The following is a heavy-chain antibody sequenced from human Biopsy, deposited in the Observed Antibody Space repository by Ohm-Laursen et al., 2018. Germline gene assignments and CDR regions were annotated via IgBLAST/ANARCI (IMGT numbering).Heavy chain of an antibody. D-gene: IGHD6-19*01. J-gene: IGHJ4*01. CDR2: INHRGYT. CDR3: ARSGQWARYYFDY. Sequence: SETLSLTCDVSGGSISGYYWSWIRQPPGKGLEWIGEINHRGYTDYNASLKGRVSISVDTSKNQLSLNLTSVTAADTAVFYCARSGQWARYYFDYWGHGTLVTVSP. CDR1: GGSISGYY. V-gene: IGHV4-34*01.